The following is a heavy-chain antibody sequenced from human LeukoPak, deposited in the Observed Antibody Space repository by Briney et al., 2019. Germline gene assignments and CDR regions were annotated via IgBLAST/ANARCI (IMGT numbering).Heavy chain of an antibody. CDR1: GFTFSSYG. CDR2: IWYDGSNK. J-gene: IGHJ4*02. V-gene: IGHV3-33*01. Sequence: GGSLRLPCAASGFTFSSYGMHWVRQAPGKGLEWVAVIWYDGSNKYYADSVKGRFTISRDNSKNTLYLQMNSLRAEDTAVYYCARGQPGDPIDYWGQGTLVTVSS. CDR3: ARGQPGDPIDY. D-gene: IGHD1-14*01.